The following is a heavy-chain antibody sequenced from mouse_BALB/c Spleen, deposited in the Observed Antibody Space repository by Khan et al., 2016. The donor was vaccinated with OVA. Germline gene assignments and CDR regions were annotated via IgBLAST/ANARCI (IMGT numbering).Heavy chain of an antibody. CDR2: ISYSGST. V-gene: IGHV3-2*02. CDR1: GYSITSGYG. D-gene: IGHD1-2*01. Sequence: EVQLQESGPGLVKPSQSLSLPCTVTGYSITSGYGWNWIRQFPGNKLEWMGYISYSGSTNYNPSLKSRISINRDTSKNQFFLQLNSVTTEDTATYYCARTARIKYWGQGTTLTGSS. CDR3: ARTARIKY. J-gene: IGHJ2*01.